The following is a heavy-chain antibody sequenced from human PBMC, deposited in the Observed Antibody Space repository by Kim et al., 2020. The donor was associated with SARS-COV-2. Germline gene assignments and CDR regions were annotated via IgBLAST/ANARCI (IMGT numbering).Heavy chain of an antibody. J-gene: IGHJ4*02. CDR3: ARVPSLGYYFDY. D-gene: IGHD2-2*03. V-gene: IGHV3-11*06. Sequence: GGSLRLSCAASGFTFSDYYMSWIRQAPGKGLEWVSYISSSSSYTNYADSVKGRFTISRDNAKNSLYLQMNSLRAEDTAVYYCARVPSLGYYFDYWGQGTLVTVSS. CDR2: ISSSSSYT. CDR1: GFTFSDYY.